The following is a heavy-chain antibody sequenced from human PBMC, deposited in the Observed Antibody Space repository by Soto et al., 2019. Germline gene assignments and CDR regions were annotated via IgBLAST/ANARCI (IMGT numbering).Heavy chain of an antibody. J-gene: IGHJ4*02. Sequence: PGGSLRLSCAASGFTFSSYAMHWVRQAPGKGLEWVAVISYDGSNKYYADSVKGRFTISRDNSKNTLYLQMNSLRAGDTAVYYCARDKADSRGYHRISYFDYWGQGALVTVSS. D-gene: IGHD3-22*01. CDR3: ARDKADSRGYHRISYFDY. CDR1: GFTFSSYA. V-gene: IGHV3-30-3*01. CDR2: ISYDGSNK.